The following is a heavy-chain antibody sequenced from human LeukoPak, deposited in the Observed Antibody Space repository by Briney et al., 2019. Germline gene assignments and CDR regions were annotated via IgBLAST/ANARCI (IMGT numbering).Heavy chain of an antibody. CDR2: ISYDGSYK. D-gene: IGHD4-23*01. CDR1: GFTFGTYA. Sequence: GGSLRLSCAASGFTFGTYAIHWVRQAPGKGLEWVAVISYDGSYKYYADSVKGRFTISRDNSKSTLYLQMNSLRAEDTAVYYCAKGYSTVLTLAGGFDIWGQGTMVTVSS. V-gene: IGHV3-30-3*01. CDR3: AKGYSTVLTLAGGFDI. J-gene: IGHJ3*02.